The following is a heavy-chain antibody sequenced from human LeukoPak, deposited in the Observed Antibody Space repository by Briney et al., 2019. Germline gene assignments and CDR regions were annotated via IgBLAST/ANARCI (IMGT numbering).Heavy chain of an antibody. CDR3: ARDHNYAFDN. Sequence: GRSLRLSCTPSGFPFIEYSMNSVRQAAGKWLEWISYIGIDSENTKYADSVRGRFTLSADKAKNSLYLQMNSLRVEDTAVYYCARDHNYAFDNWGQGTLVSVAS. V-gene: IGHV3-48*01. CDR2: IGIDSENT. CDR1: GFPFIEYS. D-gene: IGHD1-1*01. J-gene: IGHJ4*02.